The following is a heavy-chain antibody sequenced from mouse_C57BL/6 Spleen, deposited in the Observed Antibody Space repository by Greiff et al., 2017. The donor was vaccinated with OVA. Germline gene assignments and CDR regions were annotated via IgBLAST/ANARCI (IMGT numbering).Heavy chain of an antibody. CDR2: ISYDGSN. Sequence: VQLKESGPGLVKPSQSLSLTCSVTGYSITSGYYWNWIRQFPGNKLEWMGYISYDGSNNYNPSLKNRISITRDTSKNQFFLKLNSVTTEDTATYYCARDPLYYDYDVGYFDVWGTGTTVTVSS. D-gene: IGHD2-4*01. CDR1: GYSITSGYY. V-gene: IGHV3-6*01. CDR3: ARDPLYYDYDVGYFDV. J-gene: IGHJ1*03.